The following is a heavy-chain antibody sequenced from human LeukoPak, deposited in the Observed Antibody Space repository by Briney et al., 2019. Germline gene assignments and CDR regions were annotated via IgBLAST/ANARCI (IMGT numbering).Heavy chain of an antibody. J-gene: IGHJ5*02. Sequence: GSLRLSCAASGFTFSSYSMNWVRQPPGKGLEWIGYIYYTGSTDYNPSLKSRVTMSVDTSKNQFSLKLSSVTAADTAVYSCARGSVRGGFDPWGQGTLVTVSS. CDR1: GFTFSSYS. CDR2: IYYTGST. V-gene: IGHV4-59*01. D-gene: IGHD3-10*01. CDR3: ARGSVRGGFDP.